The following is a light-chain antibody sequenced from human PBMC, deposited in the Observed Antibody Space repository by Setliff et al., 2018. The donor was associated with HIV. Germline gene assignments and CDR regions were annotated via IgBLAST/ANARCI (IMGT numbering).Light chain of an antibody. CDR2: DTS. V-gene: IGLV7-46*01. CDR3: FLSYSGARRV. Sequence: QAVLTQEPSLTVSPGGTVTLTCGSSTGAVTSGHYPYWFQQKPGQAPRTLIHDTSNKHSWTPARFSGSLLGGKAALTLSGAQPEDEAAYYCFLSYSGARRVFGGGTK. CDR1: TGAVTSGHY. J-gene: IGLJ3*02.